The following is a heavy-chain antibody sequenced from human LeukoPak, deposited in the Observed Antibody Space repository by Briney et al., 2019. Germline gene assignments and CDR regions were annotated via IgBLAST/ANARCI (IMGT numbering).Heavy chain of an antibody. Sequence: TGGSLRLSCAASGFTFDDYGMSWVRQAPGKGLEWVSGINWNGGSTGYADSVKGRFTISRDNSKNTLYLQMNSLRAEDTAVYYCAKAREWLVSYWGQGTLVTVSS. CDR2: INWNGGST. J-gene: IGHJ4*02. D-gene: IGHD3-3*01. V-gene: IGHV3-20*04. CDR3: AKAREWLVSY. CDR1: GFTFDDYG.